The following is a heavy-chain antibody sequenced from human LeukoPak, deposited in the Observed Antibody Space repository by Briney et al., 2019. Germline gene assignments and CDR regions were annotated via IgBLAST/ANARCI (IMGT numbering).Heavy chain of an antibody. D-gene: IGHD5-24*01. CDR3: ARGRQQSRDGYNYHLFDY. CDR2: INHSGST. Sequence: HPSETLSLTCAVYGGSFSGYYWSWIRQPPGKGLEWIGEINHSGSTNYNPSLKSRVTISVDTSKNQFSLKLSSVTAADTAVYYCARGRQQSRDGYNYHLFDYWGQGTLVTVSS. V-gene: IGHV4-34*01. CDR1: GGSFSGYY. J-gene: IGHJ4*02.